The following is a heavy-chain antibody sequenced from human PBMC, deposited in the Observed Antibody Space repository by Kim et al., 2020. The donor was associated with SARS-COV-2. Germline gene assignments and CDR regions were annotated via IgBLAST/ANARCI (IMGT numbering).Heavy chain of an antibody. CDR1: GGSISSSSYY. Sequence: SETLSLTCTVSGGSISSSSYYWGWIRQPPGKGLEWIGSIYYSGSTYYNPSLKSRVTISVDTSKNQFSLKLSSVTAADTAVYYCARLPAVADSFYFDYWGQGTLVTVSS. CDR2: IYYSGST. J-gene: IGHJ4*02. D-gene: IGHD6-19*01. CDR3: ARLPAVADSFYFDY. V-gene: IGHV4-39*01.